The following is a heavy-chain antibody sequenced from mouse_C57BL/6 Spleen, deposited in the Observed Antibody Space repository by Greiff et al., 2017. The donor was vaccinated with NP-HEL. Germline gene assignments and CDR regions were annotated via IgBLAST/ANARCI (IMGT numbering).Heavy chain of an antibody. V-gene: IGHV5-17*01. CDR1: GFTFSDYG. D-gene: IGHD1-1*01. Sequence: EVKLVESGGGLVKPGGSLKLSCAASGFTFSDYGMHWVRQAPEKGLEWVAYISSGSSTIYYADTVKGRFTISRDNAKNTLFLQMTSLRSEDTAMYYCGAGIYYYGSSFWYFDVWGTGTTVTVSS. J-gene: IGHJ1*03. CDR3: GAGIYYYGSSFWYFDV. CDR2: ISSGSSTI.